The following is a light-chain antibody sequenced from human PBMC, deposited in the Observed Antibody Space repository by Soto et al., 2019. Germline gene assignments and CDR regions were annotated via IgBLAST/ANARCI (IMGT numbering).Light chain of an antibody. Sequence: IQLTQSPTSLSASVGDRVTITCRASQGISSYLAWYQQKPGKAPKLLIYGASTLQSGVPSRFSGSGSGTDFTLTVSSLQPEDFATFYCQQAYTFPRTFGQGTKVEIQ. CDR1: QGISSY. CDR2: GAS. CDR3: QQAYTFPRT. J-gene: IGKJ1*01. V-gene: IGKV1-9*01.